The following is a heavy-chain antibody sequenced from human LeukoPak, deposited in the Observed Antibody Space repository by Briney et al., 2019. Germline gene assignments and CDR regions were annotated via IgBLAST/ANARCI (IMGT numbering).Heavy chain of an antibody. Sequence: GGSLRLSCAASGFTFSDYAMTWVRQAPGKGLEWVSGISGSGDTTYYTDSVKGRFTISRDNSKNTVDLQMNTLRAEDTAVYYCAKRDNNDYYTGLHVFDIWGQGTLVTVSS. CDR2: ISGSGDTT. CDR1: GFTFSDYA. V-gene: IGHV3-23*01. CDR3: AKRDNNDYYTGLHVFDI. D-gene: IGHD3-22*01. J-gene: IGHJ3*02.